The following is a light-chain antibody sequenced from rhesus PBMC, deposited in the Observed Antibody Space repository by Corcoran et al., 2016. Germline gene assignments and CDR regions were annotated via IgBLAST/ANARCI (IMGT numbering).Light chain of an antibody. CDR1: QGISNY. V-gene: IGKV1S14*01. CDR2: YAS. CDR3: LQHSNWPWT. Sequence: DIQMTQSPSSLSASVGDTVTITCRASQGISNYLAWYHKKPGKAPKPLISYASNLESGVPSRFSCRGSGTDFTLTISSLEPEDVAVYYCLQHSNWPWTFGQGTKVEIK. J-gene: IGKJ1*01.